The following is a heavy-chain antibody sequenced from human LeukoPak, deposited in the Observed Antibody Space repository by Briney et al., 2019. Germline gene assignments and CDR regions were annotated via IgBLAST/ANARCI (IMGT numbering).Heavy chain of an antibody. Sequence: SETLSLTCTVSGGSISSYYWSWIRQPPGKGLEWIGYIYYSGSTNYNPSLKSRVTISGDTSKNQFSLKLSSVTAADTAVYYCARIVWFGELAPSFDCWGQGTLVTVSS. D-gene: IGHD3-10*01. CDR1: GGSISSYY. J-gene: IGHJ4*02. V-gene: IGHV4-59*01. CDR2: IYYSGST. CDR3: ARIVWFGELAPSFDC.